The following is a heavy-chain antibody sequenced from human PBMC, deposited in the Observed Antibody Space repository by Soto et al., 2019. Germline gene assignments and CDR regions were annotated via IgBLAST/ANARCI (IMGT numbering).Heavy chain of an antibody. Sequence: ETLSLTCTVSGGSISSYYWSWIRQPPGKGLEWIGYIYYSGSTNYNPSLKSRVTISVDTSKNQFSLKLSSVTAADTAVYYCARATYDNVWRSYHGLDYWGQGTLVTVSS. D-gene: IGHD3-16*02. J-gene: IGHJ4*02. CDR2: IYYSGST. CDR3: ARATYDNVWRSYHGLDY. CDR1: GGSISSYY. V-gene: IGHV4-59*01.